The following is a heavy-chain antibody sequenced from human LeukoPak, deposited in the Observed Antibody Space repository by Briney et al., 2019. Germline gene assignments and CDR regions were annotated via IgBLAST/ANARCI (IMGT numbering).Heavy chain of an antibody. CDR1: GYTFTGYY. Sequence: ASVKVSCKASGYTFTGYYMHCVRQAPGQGLEWMGWINPNSGGTNYAQKFQGRVTMTRDTSISTAYMELSRLRSDDTAVYYCARQYYDFWSGYYTAYYFDYWGQGTLVTVSS. CDR3: ARQYYDFWSGYYTAYYFDY. J-gene: IGHJ4*02. V-gene: IGHV1-2*02. CDR2: INPNSGGT. D-gene: IGHD3-3*01.